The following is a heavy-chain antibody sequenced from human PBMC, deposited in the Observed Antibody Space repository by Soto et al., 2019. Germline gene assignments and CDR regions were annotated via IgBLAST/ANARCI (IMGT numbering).Heavy chain of an antibody. CDR3: ARWVLEPLAY. V-gene: IGHV3-74*01. Sequence: GGSLRLSCAASGFTFRSYWMPWVRQAAGGGLVWFSRINAYGDRIHYADSVNGRFTISIEDAKSELYLQINSFRAEDTAVDYCARWVLEPLAYWGQGA. CDR1: GFTFRSYW. D-gene: IGHD1-1*01. CDR2: INAYGDRI. J-gene: IGHJ4*02.